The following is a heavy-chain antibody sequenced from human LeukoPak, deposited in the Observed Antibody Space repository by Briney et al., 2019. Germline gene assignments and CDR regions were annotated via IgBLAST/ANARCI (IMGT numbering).Heavy chain of an antibody. Sequence: ASVKVSCKASGYTFTSYYMHWVRQAPGQGLEWMGIINPSGGSTSYAQKFQGRVTMTRDTSTSTVYMELSSLRSEDTAVYYCARDPFITMIVVVPQGMDVWGQGTTVTVSS. CDR3: ARDPFITMIVVVPQGMDV. CDR2: INPSGGST. D-gene: IGHD3-22*01. V-gene: IGHV1-46*01. J-gene: IGHJ6*02. CDR1: GYTFTSYY.